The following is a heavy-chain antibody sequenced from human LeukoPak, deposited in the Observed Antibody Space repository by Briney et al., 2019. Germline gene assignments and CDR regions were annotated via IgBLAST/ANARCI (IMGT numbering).Heavy chain of an antibody. CDR2: ISSSGSTI. J-gene: IGHJ6*04. CDR1: GFTFSSYE. Sequence: QTGGSLRLSCAASGFTFSSYEMNWVRQAPGKGLEWVSYISSSGSTIYYADSVKGRFTISRDNAKKSLYLQMNRLRAEDTAVYYCARDQWLAYNDYMDVWGKGTTVTVSS. V-gene: IGHV3-48*03. CDR3: ARDQWLAYNDYMDV. D-gene: IGHD6-19*01.